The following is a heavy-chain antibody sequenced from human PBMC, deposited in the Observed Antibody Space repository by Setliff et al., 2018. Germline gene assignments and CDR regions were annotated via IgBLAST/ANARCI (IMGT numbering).Heavy chain of an antibody. J-gene: IGHJ5*02. CDR2: IRSKTYGGTA. Sequence: GGSLRLSCTASGFTFGDYAMSWVRQAPGKGLEWVGFIRSKTYGGTADYVASVKGRFTISRDDSKSIAYLQMNSLTVEDTALYYCAIDLGNWFDPWGQGTLVTVSS. D-gene: IGHD3-16*01. CDR3: AIDLGNWFDP. V-gene: IGHV3-49*04. CDR1: GFTFGDYA.